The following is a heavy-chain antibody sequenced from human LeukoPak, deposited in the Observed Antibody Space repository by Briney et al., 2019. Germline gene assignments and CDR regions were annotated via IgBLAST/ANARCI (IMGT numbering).Heavy chain of an antibody. Sequence: SETLSLTCTVSGGSISSYYWSWIRQPPGKGLEWIGYIYYSGSTNYNPSLKSRVTISVDTSKNQFSLKLSSVTAADTAVYYCATYGSANWFDPWGQGTLVTVSS. V-gene: IGHV4-59*08. CDR3: ATYGSANWFDP. J-gene: IGHJ5*02. CDR2: IYYSGST. D-gene: IGHD3-10*01. CDR1: GGSISSYY.